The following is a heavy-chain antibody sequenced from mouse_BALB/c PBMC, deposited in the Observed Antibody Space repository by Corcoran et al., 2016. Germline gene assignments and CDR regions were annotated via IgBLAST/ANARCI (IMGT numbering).Heavy chain of an antibody. Sequence: EVQLQQSGPELVKPGASVKISCKTSGYTFTEYTMHWVKQSHGKRREWIGGINPNNGGTSYNQKFRGKATLTVDKSTSTAYMELRSMTSEDSAVYDCARGGSYAMDYWGQGTSVTVSA. V-gene: IGHV1-18*01. CDR3: ARGGSYAMDY. D-gene: IGHD1-1*02. CDR1: GYTFTEYT. CDR2: INPNNGGT. J-gene: IGHJ4*01.